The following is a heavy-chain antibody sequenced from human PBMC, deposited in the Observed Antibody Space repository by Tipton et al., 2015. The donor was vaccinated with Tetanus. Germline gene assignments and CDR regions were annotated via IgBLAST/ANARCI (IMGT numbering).Heavy chain of an antibody. J-gene: IGHJ4*02. D-gene: IGHD3-22*01. CDR3: AREGYYDSSGEIDY. CDR1: GGSISSGDYY. V-gene: IGHV4-30-4*01. Sequence: TLSLTRTVSGGSISSGDYYWSWIRQPPGKGLEWIGYIYYSGSTYYNPSLKSRVTISVDTSKNQFSLKLSSVTAADTAVYYCAREGYYDSSGEIDYWGQGTLVTVSS. CDR2: IYYSGST.